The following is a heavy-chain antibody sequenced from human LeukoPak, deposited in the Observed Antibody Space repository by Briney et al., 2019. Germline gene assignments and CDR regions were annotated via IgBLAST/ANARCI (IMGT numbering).Heavy chain of an antibody. CDR3: ARVEFSGGAKFGWCVP. CDR1: GGTFSSYT. CDR2: IIPIFGTA. V-gene: IGHV1-69*01. J-gene: IGHJ5*02. Sequence: SVKVSCKAAGGTFSSYTISWVRQAPGQGREWMGGIIPIFGTANYAQKFQGRVTITADESTSTAYMELSSLRAEDTAVYYCARVEFSGGAKFGWCVPWGEGTLVTVSS. D-gene: IGHD3-16*01.